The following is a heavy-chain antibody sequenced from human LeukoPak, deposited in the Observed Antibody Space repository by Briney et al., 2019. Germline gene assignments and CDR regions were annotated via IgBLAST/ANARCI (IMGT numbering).Heavy chain of an antibody. CDR3: ARASGWYGFDY. Sequence: PGGSLRLSCAASGFTFDDYAMHWVRHAPGKGLEWVSGVSRNSGSIGYADSVKGRFTISRDNAKNSLYLQMNSLRAEDTALYYCARASGWYGFDYWGQGTLVTVSS. CDR2: VSRNSGSI. D-gene: IGHD6-19*01. V-gene: IGHV3-9*01. J-gene: IGHJ4*02. CDR1: GFTFDDYA.